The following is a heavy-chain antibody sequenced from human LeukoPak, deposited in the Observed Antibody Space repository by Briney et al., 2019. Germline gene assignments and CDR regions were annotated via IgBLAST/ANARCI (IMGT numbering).Heavy chain of an antibody. Sequence: KTGGSLRLSCAVPGFTFSNAWMSWVRQAPGKGLEWVGRIKSKTDGGTTDYAAPVKGRFTISRDDSKNTLYLQMKSLKTEDTAVYYCTRIGRGATGLPGNLDSWGQGTLVTVSS. CDR2: IKSKTDGGTT. CDR3: TRIGRGATGLPGNLDS. D-gene: IGHD1-26*01. V-gene: IGHV3-15*01. J-gene: IGHJ4*02. CDR1: GFTFSNAW.